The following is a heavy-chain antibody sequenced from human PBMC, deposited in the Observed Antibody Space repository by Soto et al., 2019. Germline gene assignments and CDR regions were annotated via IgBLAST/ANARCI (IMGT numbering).Heavy chain of an antibody. CDR2: IYPGDSDT. CDR1: GYSFTSYC. Sequence: PGESLKISCKGSGYSFTSYCIGWVLQMPWKGLEWIGIIYPGDSDTRYSPSFQGQVTISADKSITTAYLQWSSLKASDTAMYYCVRLGYCSGNSCYRLNYYYYGMDVWGQGTTVTVSS. D-gene: IGHD2-15*01. CDR3: VRLGYCSGNSCYRLNYYYYGMDV. J-gene: IGHJ6*02. V-gene: IGHV5-51*01.